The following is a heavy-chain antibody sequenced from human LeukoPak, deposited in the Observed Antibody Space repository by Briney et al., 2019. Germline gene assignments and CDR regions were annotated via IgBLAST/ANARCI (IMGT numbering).Heavy chain of an antibody. J-gene: IGHJ4*02. CDR2: INPNSGGT. Sequence: ASVKVSCKASGYTFTGYYMHWVRQAPGQGLEWMGWINPNSGGTNYAQKFQGRVTMTRDTSISTAYMELSRLRSDDTAVYYCARDGGDCSGGSCYTTFDYWGQGTLVTVSS. CDR1: GYTFTGYY. CDR3: ARDGGDCSGGSCYTTFDY. D-gene: IGHD2-15*01. V-gene: IGHV1-2*02.